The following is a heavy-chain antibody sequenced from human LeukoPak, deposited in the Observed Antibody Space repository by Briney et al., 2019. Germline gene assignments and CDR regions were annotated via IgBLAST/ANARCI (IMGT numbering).Heavy chain of an antibody. V-gene: IGHV3-30*03. J-gene: IGHJ6*02. D-gene: IGHD2-2*01. CDR3: ARDRRYCSSTSCYAWPYFYGMDV. CDR2: ISHDDISH. CDR1: GYSFSSYG. Sequence: GRSLRLSCAASGYSFSSYGMHWVRQAPGKGLEWVAVISHDDISHYYADSMRGRFTISRDRSNNTLYLQMDSLTPEDTAVYYCARDRRYCSSTSCYAWPYFYGMDVWGQGTTVTVSS.